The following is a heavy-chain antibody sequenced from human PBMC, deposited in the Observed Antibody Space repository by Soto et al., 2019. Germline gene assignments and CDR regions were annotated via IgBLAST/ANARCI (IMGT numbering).Heavy chain of an antibody. D-gene: IGHD6-13*01. Sequence: QVQLEESGGGVVQPGRSLRLSCAASGFAFGDYGMHWVRQAPGKGLDWVAIISSDGNNKYYADSVKGRFTISRDNSQNTLFLQMNSLRADDTALYYCAKNHLGKPFYYYYIMDAWGQGTTVTVSS. V-gene: IGHV3-30*18. CDR2: ISSDGNNK. J-gene: IGHJ6*02. CDR1: GFAFGDYG. CDR3: AKNHLGKPFYYYYIMDA.